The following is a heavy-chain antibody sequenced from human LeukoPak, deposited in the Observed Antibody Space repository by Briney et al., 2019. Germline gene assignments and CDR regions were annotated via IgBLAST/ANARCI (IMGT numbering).Heavy chain of an antibody. CDR3: AKQGCSGGSCYFDY. D-gene: IGHD2-15*01. CDR2: ISGSGGST. Sequence: PGGSLRLSCAASGFTFGSYAMSWVRQAPGKGLEWVSGISGSGGSTYYADSVKGRFTISRDNSKNTLYLQMNSLRAEDTAVYYCAKQGCSGGSCYFDYWGQGTLVTVSS. CDR1: GFTFGSYA. V-gene: IGHV3-23*01. J-gene: IGHJ4*02.